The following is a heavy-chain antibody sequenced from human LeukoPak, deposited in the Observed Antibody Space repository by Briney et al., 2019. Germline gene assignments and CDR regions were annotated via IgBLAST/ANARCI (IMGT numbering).Heavy chain of an antibody. CDR1: GGSFSGYS. J-gene: IGHJ4*02. Sequence: PSETLSLTCAVYGGSFSGYSWSWIRQTPGKGLEWIGEINHSGSTNYNPSLKSRVTISVDTSKNQFSLKLSSMTAADTAVYYCARGWLRSPVDFWGQGTLVTVSS. CDR2: INHSGST. D-gene: IGHD5-12*01. CDR3: ARGWLRSPVDF. V-gene: IGHV4-34*01.